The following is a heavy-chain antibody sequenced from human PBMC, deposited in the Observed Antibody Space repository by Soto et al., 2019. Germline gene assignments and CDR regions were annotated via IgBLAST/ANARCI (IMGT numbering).Heavy chain of an antibody. CDR3: ARESVVVAATLSHYYYMDV. CDR2: IIPILGIA. J-gene: IGHJ6*03. Sequence: QVQLVQSGAEVKKPGSSVKVSCKAYGGTFSSYTISWVRQAPGQGLEWMGRIIPILGIANYAQKFQGRVTITADKSTSTAYMELSSLRSEDTAVYYCARESVVVAATLSHYYYMDVWGKGTTVTVSS. V-gene: IGHV1-69*08. CDR1: GGTFSSYT. D-gene: IGHD2-15*01.